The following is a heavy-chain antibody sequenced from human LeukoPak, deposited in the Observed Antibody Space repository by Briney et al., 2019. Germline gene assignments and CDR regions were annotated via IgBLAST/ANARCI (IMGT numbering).Heavy chain of an antibody. J-gene: IGHJ3*02. D-gene: IGHD6-19*01. V-gene: IGHV4-34*01. CDR2: INYSGST. Sequence: SETLSLTCAVYGGSFSGYYWSWIRQPPGKGLEWIGEINYSGSTNYNPSLKSRVTISVDTSKNQFSLKLSSVTAADTAVYYCARDFQWLVVGSAFDIWGQGTMVTVSS. CDR3: ARDFQWLVVGSAFDI. CDR1: GGSFSGYY.